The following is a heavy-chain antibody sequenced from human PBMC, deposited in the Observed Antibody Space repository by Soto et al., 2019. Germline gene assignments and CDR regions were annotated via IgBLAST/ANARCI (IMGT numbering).Heavy chain of an antibody. Sequence: SETLSLTCTVSGGSISSYYWSWIRQPPGKGLEWIGYIYYSGSTNYHPSLKSRGTISVDTSMNQFSLKLGAVTAAYTAVYYCARMSAANYDILTGYYRPANYGMYGWGKGTTGTVAS. J-gene: IGHJ6*04. V-gene: IGHV4-59*01. CDR2: IYYSGST. CDR1: GGSISSYY. D-gene: IGHD3-9*01. CDR3: ARMSAANYDILTGYYRPANYGMYG.